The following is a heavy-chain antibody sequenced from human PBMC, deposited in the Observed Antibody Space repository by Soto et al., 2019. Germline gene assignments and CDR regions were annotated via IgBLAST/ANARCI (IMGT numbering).Heavy chain of an antibody. CDR3: ARGGGTYDYYYYMDV. D-gene: IGHD3-16*01. CDR1: GFTFSNHA. Sequence: EVQLLESGGDLVQPGGSLRLSCAASGFTFSNHAMTWVRQAPGKGLEWVSTITGGGGRTYYADSVKGRFTISRDSSKNTLYLQMNGLRAEDTAVYYRARGGGTYDYYYYMDVWGKGTTVTSSS. CDR2: ITGGGGRT. J-gene: IGHJ6*03. V-gene: IGHV3-23*01.